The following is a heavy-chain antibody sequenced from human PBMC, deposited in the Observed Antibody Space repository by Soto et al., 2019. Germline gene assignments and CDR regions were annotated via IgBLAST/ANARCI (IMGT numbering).Heavy chain of an antibody. CDR1: GYTFTSYG. D-gene: IGHD2-2*01. Sequence: QVQLVQSGAEVKKPGASVKVSCKASGYTFTSYGISWVRQAPGQGLEWMGWISAYNGNTNYAQKLQGRVTMTTYTSTSTAYMELRSLRSDDTAVYYCARDERYCSSTSCHSAFDYWGQGTLVTVSS. V-gene: IGHV1-18*01. CDR2: ISAYNGNT. J-gene: IGHJ4*02. CDR3: ARDERYCSSTSCHSAFDY.